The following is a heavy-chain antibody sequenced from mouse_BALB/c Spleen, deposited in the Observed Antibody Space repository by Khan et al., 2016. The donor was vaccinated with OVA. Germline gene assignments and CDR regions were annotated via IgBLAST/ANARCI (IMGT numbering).Heavy chain of an antibody. J-gene: IGHJ3*01. Sequence: QVQLKQSGPGLVQPSQSLSITCTVSGFSFITYGVHWVRQSPGKGLEWLGVIWRDGSTDYNAAFISRLSITKDNSKSQVFFKMNSLQADDTAIYSYGRKSYRYDFTDGGRGTLVTVSA. V-gene: IGHV2-2*01. CDR2: IWRDGST. CDR1: GFSFITYG. CDR3: GRKSYRYDFTD. D-gene: IGHD2-12*01.